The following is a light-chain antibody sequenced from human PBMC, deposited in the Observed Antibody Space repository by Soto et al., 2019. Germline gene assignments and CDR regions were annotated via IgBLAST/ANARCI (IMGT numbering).Light chain of an antibody. V-gene: IGKV1-5*03. Sequence: DIQMTQSPSTLSASVGDGVTITCRASQSISSWLAWYQQKPGKAPKLLIYKASSLESGVPSRFSGSGSGTDFTLTISSLQPEDFASYYCQQSYDVRSWTFGQGTKVDIK. CDR2: KAS. CDR3: QQSYDVRSWT. CDR1: QSISSW. J-gene: IGKJ1*01.